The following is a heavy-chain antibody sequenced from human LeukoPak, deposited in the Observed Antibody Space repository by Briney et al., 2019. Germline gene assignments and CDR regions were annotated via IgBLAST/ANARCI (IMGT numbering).Heavy chain of an antibody. J-gene: IGHJ3*02. V-gene: IGHV3-33*01. CDR2: VWYDESNK. CDR3: ARVPDSSGYYFSAFDI. D-gene: IGHD3-22*01. Sequence: PGGSLRLSCAASGFTFRSYDMHWVRQAPGKGLEWVAVVWYDESNKYYVDSVKGRFTISRDNSKNTLYLQMSSLRAEDTAVYYCARVPDSSGYYFSAFDIWGQGAMVTVSS. CDR1: GFTFRSYD.